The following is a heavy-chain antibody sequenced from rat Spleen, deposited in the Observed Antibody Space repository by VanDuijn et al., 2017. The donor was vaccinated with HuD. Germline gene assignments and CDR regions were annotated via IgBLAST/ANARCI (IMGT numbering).Heavy chain of an antibody. CDR2: ISSGGST. CDR3: ARHTTAAIPFDY. J-gene: IGHJ1*01. D-gene: IGHD1-2*01. Sequence: QVQLKESGPGLVQPSQTLSLTCTVSGFSLTSYTVSWVRQPPGKGLEWIAAISSGGSTYYNSALKSRLSISRDTSKSQVFLKMSSLQTQDTAMYFCARHTTAAIPFDYWGPGTMVTVSS. CDR1: GFSLTSYT. V-gene: IGHV2-6*01.